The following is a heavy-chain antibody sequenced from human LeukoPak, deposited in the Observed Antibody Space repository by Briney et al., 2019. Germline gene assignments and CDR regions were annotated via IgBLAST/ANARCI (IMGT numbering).Heavy chain of an antibody. V-gene: IGHV1-2*02. J-gene: IGHJ6*03. CDR3: ARDKSCSTSSCGNSHMDV. D-gene: IGHD2-2*01. CDR1: GYTSFDYY. Sequence: ASVKVSCKASGYTSFDYYMHWVRHAPGQGLEWMGWINPNSGGTKYAQKFQGRVTMTRDKSISAAYMELSRVRYDDTAVYYCARDKSCSTSSCGNSHMDVWGKGTPVTVSS. CDR2: INPNSGGT.